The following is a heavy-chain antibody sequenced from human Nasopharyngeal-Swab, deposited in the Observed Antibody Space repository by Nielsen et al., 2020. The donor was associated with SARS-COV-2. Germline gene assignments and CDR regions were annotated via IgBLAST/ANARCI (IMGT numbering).Heavy chain of an antibody. V-gene: IGHV3-23*01. Sequence: GESLKISCAASGFTFSSYAMSWVRQAPGKGLEWVSAISGSGGSTYYADSVKGRFTISRDNSKNTLYLQMNSLRAEDTAVYYCARESETATILDYWGQGTLVTVSS. CDR3: ARESETATILDY. CDR1: GFTFSSYA. J-gene: IGHJ4*02. CDR2: ISGSGGST. D-gene: IGHD5-24*01.